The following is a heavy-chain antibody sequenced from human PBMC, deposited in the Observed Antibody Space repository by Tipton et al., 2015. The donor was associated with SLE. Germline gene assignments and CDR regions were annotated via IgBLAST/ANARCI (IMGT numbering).Heavy chain of an antibody. CDR1: GGSFGGYY. CDR3: AGSNRAGYFYYGMDV. J-gene: IGHJ6*02. D-gene: IGHD1-14*01. V-gene: IGHV4-34*01. Sequence: LRLSCSIYGGSFGGYYWSWIRQPPGKGLEWIGEINHGGSANYNPSLKSPVTLSIDTSKNQFSLKLSSVTAADTAVYYCAGSNRAGYFYYGMDVWGQGTTVTVSS. CDR2: INHGGSA.